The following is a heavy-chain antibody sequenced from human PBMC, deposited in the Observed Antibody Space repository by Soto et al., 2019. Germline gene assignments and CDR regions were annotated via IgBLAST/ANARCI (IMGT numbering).Heavy chain of an antibody. D-gene: IGHD2-8*01. CDR3: ARQPMYAGHYYYYYMVV. Sequence: QVQLVQSGAEVKKPGASVKVSCKASGYTFTSYDINWVRQATGQGLEWMGWMNPNSGNTGYAQKFQGRDTMTRNTSLSTAYMELSILRSDDTAVYYCARQPMYAGHYYYYYMVVWGKGTTVTFSS. CDR1: GYTFTSYD. J-gene: IGHJ6*03. V-gene: IGHV1-8*01. CDR2: MNPNSGNT.